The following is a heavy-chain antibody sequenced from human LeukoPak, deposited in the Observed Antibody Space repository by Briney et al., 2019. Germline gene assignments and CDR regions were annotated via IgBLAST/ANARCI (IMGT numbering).Heavy chain of an antibody. J-gene: IGHJ4*02. D-gene: IGHD1-26*01. CDR3: ARVPTLVGPTKFDY. Sequence: PGESLKISCKGSGFDFTNYWIAWVRQMPGEGLRWMGIIYPRDSDTRYSPAFQGQVTISADKSINTAYLQWSSLKASDTAMYYCARVPTLVGPTKFDYWGQGTLVTVSS. CDR2: IYPRDSDT. V-gene: IGHV5-51*01. CDR1: GFDFTNYW.